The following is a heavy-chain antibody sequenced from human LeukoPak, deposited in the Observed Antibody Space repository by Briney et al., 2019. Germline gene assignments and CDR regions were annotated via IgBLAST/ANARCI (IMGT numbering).Heavy chain of an antibody. V-gene: IGHV4-38-2*02. J-gene: IGHJ4*02. D-gene: IGHD3-10*01. Sequence: SETLSLTCTVSGGSISGYYWTWIRQPPGKGLEWIGSIYHSGSTYYNPSLKSRVTISVDTSKNQFSLKLSSVTAADTAVYYCAREVWSWGQGTLVTVSS. CDR3: AREVWS. CDR2: IYHSGST. CDR1: GGSISGYY.